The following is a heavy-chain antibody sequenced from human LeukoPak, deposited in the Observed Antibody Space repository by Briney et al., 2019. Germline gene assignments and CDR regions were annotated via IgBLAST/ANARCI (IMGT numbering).Heavy chain of an antibody. Sequence: GGSLRLSCAASGFIFSNFGMHWVRQAPGKGLEWVAVIWYDGGYKYYLGSVKGRFTISRDNAKNTLYLQMNKLRVEDMAVYYCARVGDYENSGSQPFDYWGQGTLVIVSS. D-gene: IGHD3-22*01. CDR1: GFIFSNFG. V-gene: IGHV3-33*01. CDR3: ARVGDYENSGSQPFDY. CDR2: IWYDGGYK. J-gene: IGHJ4*02.